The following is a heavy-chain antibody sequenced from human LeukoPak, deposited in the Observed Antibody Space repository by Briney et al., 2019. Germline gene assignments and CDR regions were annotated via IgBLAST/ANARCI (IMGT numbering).Heavy chain of an antibody. CDR3: ARPSVTRRSDAFDV. V-gene: IGHV1-18*01. Sequence: ASVKVSCKASGYTFTTYGISWVRQAPGQGLEWMGWISPYSGEKNYAQKIQDRVTLTTDKSTSTAYMELRSLSSDDTAVYYCARPSVTRRSDAFDVWGQGTMVTVSS. CDR1: GYTFTTYG. CDR2: ISPYSGEK. D-gene: IGHD4-17*01. J-gene: IGHJ3*01.